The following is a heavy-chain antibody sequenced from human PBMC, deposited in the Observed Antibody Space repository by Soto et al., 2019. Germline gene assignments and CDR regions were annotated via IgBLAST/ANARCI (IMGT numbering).Heavy chain of an antibody. CDR1: GGSISSYY. Sequence: QVQLQESGPGLVKPSETLSLTCTVSGGSISSYYWSWIRQPPGKGLEWIGYIYYSGSTNYNPSLKSRVTISVDTAKNQFSLKLSSVTAADTSVYYCARFPAYVTSGYFDLWCRGTLVTVSS. V-gene: IGHV4-59*01. CDR2: IYYSGST. CDR3: ARFPAYVTSGYFDL. D-gene: IGHD3-16*01. J-gene: IGHJ2*01.